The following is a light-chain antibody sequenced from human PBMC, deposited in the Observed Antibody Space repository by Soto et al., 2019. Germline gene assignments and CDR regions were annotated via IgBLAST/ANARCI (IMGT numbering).Light chain of an antibody. V-gene: IGLV2-11*01. CDR1: SNDVGGYNY. CDR3: CSFAGRYSYV. J-gene: IGLJ1*01. CDR2: DVN. Sequence: QSVLTQPRSVSGSPGQSGTISCTGTSNDVGGYNYVSWYQHHPGEAPKLMIYDVNKRPSGVPDRLSGSKSGNTASLTISGLQAEDEADYYCCSFAGRYSYVFGSGTKVTVL.